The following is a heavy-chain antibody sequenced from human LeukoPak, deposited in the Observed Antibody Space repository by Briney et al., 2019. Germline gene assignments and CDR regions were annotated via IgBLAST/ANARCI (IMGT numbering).Heavy chain of an antibody. V-gene: IGHV3-23*01. J-gene: IGHJ5*02. D-gene: IGHD2-21*01. CDR2: ITASGSGT. CDR3: AKRRAYCGGDCPNWFDP. CDR1: GFTFSSYA. Sequence: GGSLRLSCAASGFTFSSYAMSWVRQAPGKGLEWVSSITASGSGTYYADSVKGRFTLSRDNSRNTLYLQMDSLRAEDTAVYYCAKRRAYCGGDCPNWFDPWGQGTLVTVSS.